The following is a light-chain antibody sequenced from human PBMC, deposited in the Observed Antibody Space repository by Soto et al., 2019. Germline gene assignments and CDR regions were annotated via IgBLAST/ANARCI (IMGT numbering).Light chain of an antibody. CDR3: QQDNNWPPIT. Sequence: EIVMTQSPATLSVSPGERATLSCRASQSVSSNLAWYQQKLGQTPRLLIYGASTRATGIPARFSGSGSGTEFTLTISSLQSEDFAVYYCQQDNNWPPITFGQGTRLEIK. J-gene: IGKJ5*01. CDR1: QSVSSN. V-gene: IGKV3-15*01. CDR2: GAS.